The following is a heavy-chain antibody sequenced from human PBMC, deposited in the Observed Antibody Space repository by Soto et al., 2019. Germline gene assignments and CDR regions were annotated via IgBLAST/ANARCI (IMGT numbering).Heavy chain of an antibody. CDR1: GASITNFY. V-gene: IGHV4-4*07. CDR2: IYTRGST. J-gene: IGHJ4*02. CDR3: AGRRAGDYYFDY. Sequence: SETLSLTCPVSGASITNFYWSWIRQSARKGLEWIGRIYTRGSTDYNPSLKSRVTISIDTSKNQVSLTLKSVTAADTAVYYCAGRRAGDYYFDYWGQGTLVTVSS. D-gene: IGHD1-26*01.